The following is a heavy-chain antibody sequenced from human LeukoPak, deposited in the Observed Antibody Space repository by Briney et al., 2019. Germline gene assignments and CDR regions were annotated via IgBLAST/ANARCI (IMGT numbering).Heavy chain of an antibody. CDR3: ARDFYYYDSSGYYYENYFDY. J-gene: IGHJ4*02. Sequence: SVKVSCKASGGTFSSYAISWVRQAPGQGLEWMGGIIPIFGTANYAQEFQGRVTITTDESTSTAYMELSSLRSEDTAVYYCARDFYYYDSSGYYYENYFDYWGQGTLVTVSS. CDR1: GGTFSSYA. CDR2: IIPIFGTA. D-gene: IGHD3-22*01. V-gene: IGHV1-69*05.